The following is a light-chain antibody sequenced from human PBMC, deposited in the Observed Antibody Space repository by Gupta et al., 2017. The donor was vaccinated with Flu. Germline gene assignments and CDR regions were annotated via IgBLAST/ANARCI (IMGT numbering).Light chain of an antibody. CDR3: HSDTSSSIWV. V-gene: IGLV2-14*01. CDR1: IIDVGGYNY. Sequence: TISSTGTIIDVGGYNYVSWYQPHPSKPLSLMVYEVSKRTAGVASRFSGSKSGNTASLTISALWEEDGADYYPHSDTSSSIWVFGGGTKLTVL. CDR2: EVS. J-gene: IGLJ3*02.